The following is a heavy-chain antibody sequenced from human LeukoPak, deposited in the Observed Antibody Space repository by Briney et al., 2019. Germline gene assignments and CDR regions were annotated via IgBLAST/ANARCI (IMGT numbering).Heavy chain of an antibody. V-gene: IGHV4-59*12. CDR3: ANRDGYRPFDY. CDR2: IYYSGST. CDR1: GGSISSYY. Sequence: SETLSLTCTVSGGSISSYYWSWIRQPPGKGLEWIGYIYYSGSTNYNPSLKSRVTISVDTSKNQFSLKLSSVTAADTAVYYCANRDGYRPFDYWGQGTLVTVSS. J-gene: IGHJ4*02. D-gene: IGHD5-24*01.